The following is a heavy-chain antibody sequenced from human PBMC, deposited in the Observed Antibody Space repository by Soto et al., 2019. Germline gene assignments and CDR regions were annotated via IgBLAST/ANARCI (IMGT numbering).Heavy chain of an antibody. CDR2: IYPSDSDT. V-gene: IGHV5-51*01. CDR3: ARPANTVADHFDL. D-gene: IGHD4-17*01. Sequence: GESLKISCQVSGYTFTIYWIGWVRQMPGKGLEWMGIIYPSDSDTRYSPSFQGQVTISADQSINTAYLQWDSPKASDTAIYYCARPANTVADHFDLWGQGTPVTVSS. CDR1: GYTFTIYW. J-gene: IGHJ4*02.